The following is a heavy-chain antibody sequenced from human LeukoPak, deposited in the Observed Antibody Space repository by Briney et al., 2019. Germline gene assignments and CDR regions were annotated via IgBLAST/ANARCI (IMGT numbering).Heavy chain of an antibody. CDR1: GDSVSSNSAA. D-gene: IGHD3-10*01. V-gene: IGHV6-1*01. Sequence: SQTLSLTCAISGDSVSSNSAAWNWIRQPPSRGLEWLGRTYYRSKWYNDYAVSVKSRITINPDTSKNQFSLQLNSVTPEDTAVYYCARAGPYGSGSYYTSYYYYYYGMDVWGQGTTVTVSS. CDR2: TYYRSKWYN. J-gene: IGHJ6*02. CDR3: ARAGPYGSGSYYTSYYYYYYGMDV.